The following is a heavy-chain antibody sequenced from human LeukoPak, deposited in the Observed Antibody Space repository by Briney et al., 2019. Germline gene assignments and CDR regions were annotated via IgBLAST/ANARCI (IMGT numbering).Heavy chain of an antibody. CDR2: ISGSGSST. D-gene: IGHD3-10*01. V-gene: IGHV3-23*01. Sequence: GGSLRLSCAASGFTFSSYGMHWVRQAPGKGLEWVSAISGSGSSTYYADSVKGRFTISRDNSKNTLYLQMKSLRAEDTAVYYCATHYGSGSYQETNYFDYWGQGTLVTVSS. J-gene: IGHJ4*02. CDR1: GFTFSSYG. CDR3: ATHYGSGSYQETNYFDY.